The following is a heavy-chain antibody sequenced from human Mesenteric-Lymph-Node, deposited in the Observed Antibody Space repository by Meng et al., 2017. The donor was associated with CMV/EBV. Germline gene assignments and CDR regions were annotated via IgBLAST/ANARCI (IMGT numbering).Heavy chain of an antibody. CDR2: INHSGST. V-gene: IGHV4-34*01. CDR1: SFRCYS. Sequence: SFRCYSWSWIRQPPGKGLEWIGEINHSGSTNYNPSLKSRVTISVDTSKNQFSLKLSSVTAADTAVYYCARESVLRYFDWSTRSNFDYWGQGTLVTVSS. CDR3: ARESVLRYFDWSTRSNFDY. J-gene: IGHJ4*02. D-gene: IGHD3-9*01.